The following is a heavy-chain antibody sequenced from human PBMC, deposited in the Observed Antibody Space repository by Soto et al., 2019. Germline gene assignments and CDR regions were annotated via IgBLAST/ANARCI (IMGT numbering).Heavy chain of an antibody. CDR1: GGSFSGYY. V-gene: IGHV4-34*01. Sequence: PSETLSLTCAVYGGSFSGYYWSWIRQPPGKGLEWIGEINHSGSTNYNPSLKSRVTISVDTSKNQFSLKLSSVTAADTAVYYCARGPKVYAWGQGTLVTVSS. CDR3: ARGPKVYA. CDR2: INHSGST. D-gene: IGHD2-8*01. J-gene: IGHJ4*02.